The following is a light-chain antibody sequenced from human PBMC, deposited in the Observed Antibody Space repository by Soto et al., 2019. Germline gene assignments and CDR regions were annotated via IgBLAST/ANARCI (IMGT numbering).Light chain of an antibody. CDR3: QQYGNSPLT. CDR2: GAS. J-gene: IGKJ4*01. CDR1: QTVTTRY. V-gene: IGKV3-20*01. Sequence: EIVAAQSPATLSLSPGERATLSCRASQTVTTRYLAWYQQRPGQSPRLLIYGASNRATGIPDRFSGSGSGTDCTLTISGLEPEDVAVYYCQQYGNSPLTLGGGTKVDI.